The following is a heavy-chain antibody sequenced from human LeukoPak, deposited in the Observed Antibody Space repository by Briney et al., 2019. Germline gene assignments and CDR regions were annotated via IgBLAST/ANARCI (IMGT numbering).Heavy chain of an antibody. V-gene: IGHV1-46*01. CDR1: GYTFTSYY. Sequence: ASVKVPCKASGYTFTSYYMHWVRQAPGQGLEWMGIINPSGGSTSYAQKFQGRVTMTRDMSTSTVYMELSSLRSEDTAVYYCARVGGVSGYDPHTHFDYWGQGTLVTVSS. J-gene: IGHJ4*02. CDR3: ARVGGVSGYDPHTHFDY. CDR2: INPSGGST. D-gene: IGHD5-12*01.